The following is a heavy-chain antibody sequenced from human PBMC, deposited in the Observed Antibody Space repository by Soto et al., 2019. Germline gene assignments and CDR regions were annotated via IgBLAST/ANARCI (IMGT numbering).Heavy chain of an antibody. J-gene: IGHJ5*01. V-gene: IGHV3-15*01. CDR2: VKSQIDGGTT. CDR3: ATGSARFDF. Sequence: EVQLVESGGGSVNPGGSVRLSCAASGCTLTDAWMNWVRQVPGEGLEWVGHVKSQIDGGTTDSAAALDGRVTISRDDSKNMVYLQMNRLRTDDTAVYYCATGSARFDFWGQGTLVTVSS. D-gene: IGHD6-6*01. CDR1: GCTLTDAW.